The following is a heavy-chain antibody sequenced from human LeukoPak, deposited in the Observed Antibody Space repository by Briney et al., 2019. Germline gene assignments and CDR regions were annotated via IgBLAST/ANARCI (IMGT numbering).Heavy chain of an antibody. CDR2: ISGSGTHI. CDR3: ANGAWELAY. D-gene: IGHD1-26*01. V-gene: IGHV3-21*04. CDR1: GFTFNTYD. J-gene: IGHJ4*02. Sequence: PGGSLRLSCAASGFTFNTYDIHWLRQTPGRGLEWVSSISGSGTHIYYADSVKGRFTIPRDNSKNTLYLQMNSLRAEDTAVYYCANGAWELAYWGQGTLVTVSS.